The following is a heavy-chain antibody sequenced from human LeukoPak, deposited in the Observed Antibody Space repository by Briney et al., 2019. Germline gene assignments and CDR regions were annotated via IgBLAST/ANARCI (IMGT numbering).Heavy chain of an antibody. CDR3: ARDIKMLVPKHYFDL. D-gene: IGHD2-8*02. CDR1: GFTLSDYN. Sequence: GGSLRRSGSGSGFTLSDYNMKWVRQAPGKGLEGGSYISSSSSTMYYADSVKGRFTISRDYCKDTVDLQMNSQRTEDTAIYYCARDIKMLVPKHYFDLWGQGTLVPVSS. V-gene: IGHV3-48*01. J-gene: IGHJ4*02. CDR2: ISSSSSTM.